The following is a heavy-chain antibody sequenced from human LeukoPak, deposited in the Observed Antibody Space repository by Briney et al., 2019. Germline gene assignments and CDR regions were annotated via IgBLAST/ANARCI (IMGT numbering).Heavy chain of an antibody. CDR3: AREYYMDV. J-gene: IGHJ6*03. CDR2: IKEDGSEK. CDR1: GFIFSSHW. Sequence: QSGGPLRLSCAASGFIFSSHWMSWVRQAPGKGLEWVASIKEDGSEKYYMDSVKGRFTISRDNAKNSLYLQMNSLRAEDTAVYYCAREYYMDVWGKGTTATVS. V-gene: IGHV3-7*01.